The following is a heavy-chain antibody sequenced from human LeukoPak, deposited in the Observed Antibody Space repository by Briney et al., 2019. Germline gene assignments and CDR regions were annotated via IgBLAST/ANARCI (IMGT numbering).Heavy chain of an antibody. Sequence: PGGSLRLSCAASGFTFSNYWMSWVRQAPGKGLEWVAVISYDGSNKYYADSVKGRFTISRDNSKNTLYLQMNSLRAEDTAVYYCANWQVQFGYWGQGTLVTVSS. CDR1: GFTFSNYW. CDR3: ANWQVQFGY. CDR2: ISYDGSNK. J-gene: IGHJ4*02. V-gene: IGHV3-30*18. D-gene: IGHD1-1*01.